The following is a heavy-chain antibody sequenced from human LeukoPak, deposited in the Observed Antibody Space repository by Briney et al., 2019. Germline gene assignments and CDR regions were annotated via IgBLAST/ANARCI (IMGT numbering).Heavy chain of an antibody. J-gene: IGHJ4*02. CDR3: ARTSRWLPY. V-gene: IGHV4-34*01. D-gene: IGHD5-24*01. CDR1: GGSFSGYY. CDR2: INHSGST. Sequence: SETLSLTCAVYGGSFSGYYWSWIRQPPGKGLEWIGEINHSGSTNYNPSLKSRVTISVDTSKNQFSLKLSSVTAADTAVYYCARTSRWLPYWGQGTLVTVSS.